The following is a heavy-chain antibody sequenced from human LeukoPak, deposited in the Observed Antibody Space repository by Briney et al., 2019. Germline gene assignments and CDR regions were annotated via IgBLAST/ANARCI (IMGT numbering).Heavy chain of an antibody. CDR3: ARDPYYDILTSPKGPYDY. J-gene: IGHJ4*02. D-gene: IGHD3-9*01. Sequence: ASVKVSCKASGYTFTSYGIIWVRQAPGQGLEWMGWISAYNGNTNYAQKLQGRVTMTTDTSTSTAYMELRSLRSDDTAVYYCARDPYYDILTSPKGPYDYWGQGTLVTVSS. CDR1: GYTFTSYG. CDR2: ISAYNGNT. V-gene: IGHV1-18*01.